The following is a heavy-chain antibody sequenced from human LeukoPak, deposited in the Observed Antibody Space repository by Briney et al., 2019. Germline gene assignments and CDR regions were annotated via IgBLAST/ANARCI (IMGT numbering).Heavy chain of an antibody. Sequence: GGSLKVSRKGSGYSLTNYWIGRVRQMPGKGLEWMGILYPGDSDTRYSPSFQGQVTISADKSISTAYLQWSSLKASNTAMYYCAIVQNFWSGSPIDDWGQGTLVTVSS. D-gene: IGHD3-3*01. J-gene: IGHJ4*02. CDR3: AIVQNFWSGSPIDD. CDR2: LYPGDSDT. CDR1: GYSLTNYW. V-gene: IGHV5-51*01.